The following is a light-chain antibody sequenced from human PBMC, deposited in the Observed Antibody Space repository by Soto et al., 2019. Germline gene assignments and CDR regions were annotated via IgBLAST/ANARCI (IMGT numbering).Light chain of an antibody. J-gene: IGLJ2*01. CDR1: SSDVGAYNY. CDR2: EVT. V-gene: IGLV2-8*01. Sequence: QSALTQPPSASGSPGQSVTISCTGTSSDVGAYNYVSWYQQHPGKAPKLMIFEVTQRPSGVPDRFSGSKSGNTASLTVSGLQAEDEADYYCSSYAGSNNVLFGGGTKLTVL. CDR3: SSYAGSNNVL.